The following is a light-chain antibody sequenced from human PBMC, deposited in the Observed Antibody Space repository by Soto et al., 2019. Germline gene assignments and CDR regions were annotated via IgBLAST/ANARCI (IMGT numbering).Light chain of an antibody. CDR3: MQAQQIPRT. V-gene: IGKV2-28*01. Sequence: DVVMTQSPLSLPVTLGQPASISCRSNQSLVHSDGDNYLDWYLQRPGQSPQLLIYLGSKRASGVSDRFSGSGSGTRFTLRISRVEAEDVGFYYCMQAQQIPRTFGQGTKVDIK. CDR2: LGS. J-gene: IGKJ1*01. CDR1: QSLVHSDGDNY.